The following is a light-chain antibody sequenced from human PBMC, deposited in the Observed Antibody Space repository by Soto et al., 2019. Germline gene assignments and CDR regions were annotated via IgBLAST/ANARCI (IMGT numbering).Light chain of an antibody. J-gene: IGKJ4*01. CDR2: KAS. CDR3: QQYDSYST. Sequence: DIQITQFPSTHSASVGDRVIITCRASQSISSWLAGYQQKPGKAPNLLIYKASSLASGVPSRFSGSGFGTEFTLTISSLQPDDIATYYCQQYDSYSTFGGGTKVDIK. CDR1: QSISSW. V-gene: IGKV1-5*03.